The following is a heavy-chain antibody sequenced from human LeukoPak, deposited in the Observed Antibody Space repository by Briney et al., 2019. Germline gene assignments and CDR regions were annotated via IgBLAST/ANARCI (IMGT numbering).Heavy chain of an antibody. CDR1: GDSISSGSYY. D-gene: IGHD6-19*01. J-gene: IGHJ2*01. Sequence: SATLSLTCTVSGDSISSGSYYWSWMRQPVGKGLEWIGRIYTSGSTNYNPSLESRVTMSVDTSKNHFSLKLRSVTAADTSVYYCARDPIAVAGTWYFDLWGRGTLVSVSS. CDR2: IYTSGST. CDR3: ARDPIAVAGTWYFDL. V-gene: IGHV4-61*02.